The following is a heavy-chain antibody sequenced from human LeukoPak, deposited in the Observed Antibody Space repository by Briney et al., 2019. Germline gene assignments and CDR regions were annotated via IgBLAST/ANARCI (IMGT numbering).Heavy chain of an antibody. V-gene: IGHV4-59*01. Sequence: PSETLSLTCTVSGGSISSYCWSWIRQPPGKGLEWIGYIYYSGSTNYSPSLKSRVPISVDTSKNQFSLKLSSVTAAETAVYYCAREAAEADSSGQFDYWGQGTLVTVSS. J-gene: IGHJ4*02. CDR1: GGSISSYC. D-gene: IGHD3-22*01. CDR3: AREAAEADSSGQFDY. CDR2: IYYSGST.